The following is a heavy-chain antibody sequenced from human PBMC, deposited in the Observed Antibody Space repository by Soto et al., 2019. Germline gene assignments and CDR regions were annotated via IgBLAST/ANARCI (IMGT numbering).Heavy chain of an antibody. D-gene: IGHD2-2*01. CDR1: GGSISSYY. V-gene: IGHV4-59*08. CDR2: IYYSGST. CDR3: ARHSAVPAAIPWFDP. Sequence: SETLSLTCTVSGGSISSYYWSWIRQPPGKGLEWIGYIYYSGSTNYNPSLKSRVTISVDTSKNQFSLKLSSVTAADTAVYYCARHSAVPAAIPWFDPWGQGTLVTVPQ. J-gene: IGHJ5*02.